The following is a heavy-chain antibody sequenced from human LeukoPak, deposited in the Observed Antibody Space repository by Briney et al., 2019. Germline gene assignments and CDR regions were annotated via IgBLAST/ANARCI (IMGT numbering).Heavy chain of an antibody. CDR1: GGSFSGYY. Sequence: SQTLSLTCAVYGGSFSGYYWSWIRQPPGKGLEWIGEINHSGSTNYNPSLKRRVTISVDTSKNQFSLKLSSVTAADTAVYYCARIEASSHYYYYYMDVWGKGTTVTVSS. J-gene: IGHJ6*03. CDR3: ARIEASSHYYYYYMDV. CDR2: INHSGST. V-gene: IGHV4-34*01.